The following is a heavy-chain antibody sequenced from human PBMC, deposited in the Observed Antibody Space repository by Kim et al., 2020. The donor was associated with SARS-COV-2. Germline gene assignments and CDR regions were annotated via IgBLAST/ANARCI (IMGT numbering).Heavy chain of an antibody. CDR3: ARSSSWRYNWFDP. J-gene: IGHJ5*02. V-gene: IGHV4-39*01. D-gene: IGHD6-13*01. Sequence: YSTPSLKSRVTISVDTSKNQFSLKLSSVTAADTAVYYCARSSSWRYNWFDPWGQGTLVTVSS.